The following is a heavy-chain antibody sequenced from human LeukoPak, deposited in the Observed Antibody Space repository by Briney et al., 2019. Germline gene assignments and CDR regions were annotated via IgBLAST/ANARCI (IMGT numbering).Heavy chain of an antibody. D-gene: IGHD6-19*01. CDR1: GFTFSRYW. CDR2: ISYDGSNK. V-gene: IGHV3-30*18. Sequence: GGSLRLSCAASGFTFSRYWMHWVRQAPGKGLEWVAVISYDGSNKYYADSVKGRFTISRDNSKNTLYLQMNSLRAEDTAVYYCAKDALRIAVATDAFDIWGQGTMVTVSS. CDR3: AKDALRIAVATDAFDI. J-gene: IGHJ3*02.